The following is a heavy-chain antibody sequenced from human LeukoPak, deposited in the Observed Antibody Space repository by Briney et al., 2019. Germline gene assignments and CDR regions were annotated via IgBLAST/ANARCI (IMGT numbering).Heavy chain of an antibody. CDR2: ITPYNGNT. V-gene: IGHV1-18*01. CDR1: GYTFTNYG. J-gene: IGHJ4*02. D-gene: IGHD1-26*01. Sequence: ASVKVSCKASGYTFTNYGISWVRQAPGQGLEWMGWITPYNGNTDYAQELQGRVTMTTDTSTSTAYMDLRSLRSDDTAVYCCARGVGLPPYYFDYRGQGTLLTVST. CDR3: ARGVGLPPYYFDY.